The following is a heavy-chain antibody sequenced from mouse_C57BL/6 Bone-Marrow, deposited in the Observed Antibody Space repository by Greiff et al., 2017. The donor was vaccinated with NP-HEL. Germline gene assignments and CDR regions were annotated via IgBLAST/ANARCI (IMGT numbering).Heavy chain of an antibody. CDR3: TTDDGYYPYYFDY. D-gene: IGHD2-3*01. CDR2: IDPENGDT. Sequence: VQLKQSGAELVRPGASVKLSCTASGFNIKDDYMHWVKQRPEQGLEWIGWIDPENGDTEYASKFPGKATITADTSSNTAYLQLSSLTSEYTAVYYCTTDDGYYPYYFDYWGQGTTLTVSS. CDR1: GFNIKDDY. V-gene: IGHV14-4*01. J-gene: IGHJ2*01.